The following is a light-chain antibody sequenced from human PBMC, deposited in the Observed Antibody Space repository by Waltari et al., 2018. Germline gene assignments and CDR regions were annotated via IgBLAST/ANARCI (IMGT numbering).Light chain of an antibody. J-gene: IGKJ2*01. CDR2: LGS. V-gene: IGKV2-28*01. CDR1: QSLLHSNGYNY. CDR3: MQALQTPLT. Sequence: DIVMTQSPLSLPVTPGEPASISCRSSQSLLHSNGYNYLDWYLQKPGQSPQLLIYLGSNRASGVPDRCSGSGSGTDFTLKISRVEAEDVGVYYCMQALQTPLTFGQGTKLEIK.